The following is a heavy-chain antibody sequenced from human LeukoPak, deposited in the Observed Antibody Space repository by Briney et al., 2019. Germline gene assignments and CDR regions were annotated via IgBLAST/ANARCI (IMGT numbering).Heavy chain of an antibody. CDR1: GFTFSSYA. J-gene: IGHJ3*02. V-gene: IGHV3-30*04. CDR2: ISYDGSNK. Sequence: GRSLRLSCAASGFTFSSYAMHWVRQAPGKGLERVAVISYDGSNKYYADSVKGRFTISRDNSKNTLYLQMNSLRAEDTAVYYCARIPVYDYVWGSYRSPEDDAFDIWGQGTMVTVSS. D-gene: IGHD3-16*02. CDR3: ARIPVYDYVWGSYRSPEDDAFDI.